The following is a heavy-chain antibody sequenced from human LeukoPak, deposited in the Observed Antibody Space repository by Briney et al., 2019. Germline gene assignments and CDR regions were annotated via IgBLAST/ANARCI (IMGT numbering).Heavy chain of an antibody. CDR2: IIPIFGTA. V-gene: IGHV1-69*13. CDR1: GGTFSSYA. Sequence: GASVKVSCKASGGTFSSYAISWVRQAPGQGLEWMGGIIPIFGTANYAQKFQGRVTITADESTSTAYMELSSLRSEDTAVYYCAGATTVAAKVGDGWGQGTLVTVSS. J-gene: IGHJ4*02. CDR3: AGATTVAAKVGDG. D-gene: IGHD1-26*01.